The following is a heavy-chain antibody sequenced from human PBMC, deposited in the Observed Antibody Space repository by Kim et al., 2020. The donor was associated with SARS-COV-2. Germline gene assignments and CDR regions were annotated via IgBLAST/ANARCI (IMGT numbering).Heavy chain of an antibody. V-gene: IGHV3-7*01. CDR1: GFTFSSYW. Sequence: GGSLRLSCAASGFTFSSYWMSWVRQAPGKGLEGVANIKQDGSEKYYVDSVKGRFTISRDNAKNSLYLQMNSLRAEDTAVYYCARDFEYYYGSGTDYWGQGTLVTVSS. CDR3: ARDFEYYYGSGTDY. J-gene: IGHJ4*02. CDR2: IKQDGSEK. D-gene: IGHD3-10*01.